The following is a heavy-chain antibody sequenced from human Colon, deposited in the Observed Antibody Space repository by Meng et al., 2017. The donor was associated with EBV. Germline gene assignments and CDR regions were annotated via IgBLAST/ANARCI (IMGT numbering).Heavy chain of an antibody. CDR3: SRDLAGPFDD. CDR1: GFTFSTYW. V-gene: IGHV3-74*03. J-gene: IGHJ4*02. Sequence: EVELVESGGDFVQPGGSMRLSCAVSGFTFSTYWMHWVRQAPGKGLVWISRINENGGTTTYADSVRGRFTISRDNTKNTLYLEMNNLRDDDTAVYFCSRDLAGPFDDWGQGTLVTVSS. CDR2: INENGGTT.